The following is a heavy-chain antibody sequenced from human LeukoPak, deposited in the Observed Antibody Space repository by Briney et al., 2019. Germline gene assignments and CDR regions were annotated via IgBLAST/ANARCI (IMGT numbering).Heavy chain of an antibody. Sequence: SETLSLTCTVSGGSISSSSYYWGWIRQPPGKGLEWIGSIYYSGSIYYNPSLKSRVTISVDTSKNQFSLKLSSVTAADTAVYYCARDSILVDYYYYGMDVWGQGTTVTVSS. D-gene: IGHD2-2*01. CDR2: IYYSGSI. J-gene: IGHJ6*02. V-gene: IGHV4-39*07. CDR3: ARDSILVDYYYYGMDV. CDR1: GGSISSSSYY.